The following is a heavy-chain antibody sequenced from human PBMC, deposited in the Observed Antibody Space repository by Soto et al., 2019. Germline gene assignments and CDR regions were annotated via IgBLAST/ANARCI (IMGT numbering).Heavy chain of an antibody. D-gene: IGHD4-4*01. V-gene: IGHV4-34*01. Sequence: SETLSLTCAVSGGSISSGGYYWNWIRQPPGKGLEWIGEINHSGSTNYNPSLKSRVTISVDTSKTQFSLKLSSVTAADTAVYYCARDRNYYYHKLTPRGKYTWFDPGGQGTLVTVS. CDR1: GGSISSGGYY. J-gene: IGHJ5*02. CDR3: ARDRNYYYHKLTPRGKYTWFDP. CDR2: INHSGST.